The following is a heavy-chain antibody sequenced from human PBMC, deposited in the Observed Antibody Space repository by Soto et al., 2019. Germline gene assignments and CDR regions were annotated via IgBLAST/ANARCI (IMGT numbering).Heavy chain of an antibody. J-gene: IGHJ4*02. D-gene: IGHD3-22*01. V-gene: IGHV4-39*01. CDR3: AAHDSGGYYAEY. CDR1: GDSVTISDYY. CDR2: IHYSGST. Sequence: QLQLQESGPGLVKPSETLSLTCTVSGDSVTISDYYWGWIRQPPGKGLEWIGSIHYSGSTYYNPSLKSRVTISGDTSKKQFSLKLTSVTAAEAAVYYCAAHDSGGYYAEYWGQGTLVTVSS.